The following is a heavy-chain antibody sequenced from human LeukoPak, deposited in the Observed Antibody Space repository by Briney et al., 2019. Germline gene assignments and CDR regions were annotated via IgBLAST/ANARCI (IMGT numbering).Heavy chain of an antibody. J-gene: IGHJ6*03. CDR3: ARGLIRYYYYYMDV. Sequence: PGGSLRLSCAASGFTFGSSAMSWVRQARGQRLEWIGWIVVGSGNTNYAQKFQGRVTITTDESTSTAYMELSSLRSEDTAVYYCARGLIRYYYYYMDVWGKGTTVTVSS. V-gene: IGHV1-58*02. CDR1: GFTFGSSA. CDR2: IVVGSGNT.